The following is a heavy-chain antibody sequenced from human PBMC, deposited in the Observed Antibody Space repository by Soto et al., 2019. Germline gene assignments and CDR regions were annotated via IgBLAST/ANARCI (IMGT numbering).Heavy chain of an antibody. Sequence: GGSLRLSCAASGFTFSSYAMSWVRQAPGKGLEWVSAISGSGGSTYYADSVKGRFTISRDNSKNTLYLQMNSLRAEDTAVYYCAKLGDDRSWYFSNFDYWGQGTLVTVSS. D-gene: IGHD6-13*01. J-gene: IGHJ4*02. V-gene: IGHV3-23*01. CDR3: AKLGDDRSWYFSNFDY. CDR2: ISGSGGST. CDR1: GFTFSSYA.